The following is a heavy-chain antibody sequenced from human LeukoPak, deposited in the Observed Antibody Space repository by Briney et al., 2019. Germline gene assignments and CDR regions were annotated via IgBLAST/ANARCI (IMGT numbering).Heavy chain of an antibody. Sequence: GASVKVSCKASGYTFTSYGISWVRQAPGQGLEWMGIINPSGGSTSYAQKFQGRVTMTRDTSTSTVYMELSSLRSEDTAVYYCARDGPAGLPAATISDIQYYYYYMDVWGKGTTVTVSS. CDR2: INPSGGST. CDR1: GYTFTSYG. CDR3: ARDGPAGLPAATISDIQYYYYYMDV. V-gene: IGHV1-46*01. J-gene: IGHJ6*03. D-gene: IGHD2-2*01.